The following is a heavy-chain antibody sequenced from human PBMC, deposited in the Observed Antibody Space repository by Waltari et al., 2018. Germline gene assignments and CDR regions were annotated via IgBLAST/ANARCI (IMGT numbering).Heavy chain of an antibody. Sequence: QVQLVGSGGGVVQPGMSRRLSCAASGFSLGSFGMHWVRQAPGKGLEWVALIFFGGGDTFYADSVRGRFTISRDNSKNTLYLDINSLRLDDTAIYYCAKDAFGNTYLDHWGQGTLVTVSS. V-gene: IGHV3-30*19. J-gene: IGHJ4*02. CDR3: AKDAFGNTYLDH. CDR1: GFSLGSFG. CDR2: IFFGGGDT. D-gene: IGHD3-10*01.